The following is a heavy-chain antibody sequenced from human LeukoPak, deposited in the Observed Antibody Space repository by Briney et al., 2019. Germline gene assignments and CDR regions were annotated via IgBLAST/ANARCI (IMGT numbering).Heavy chain of an antibody. CDR1: GGSFSGYY. CDR2: INHSGST. J-gene: IGHJ6*02. D-gene: IGHD3-16*02. Sequence: SETLSLTCAVYGGSFSGYYWSWIRQPPGKGLEWIGEINHSGSTNYNPSLKSRVTISVDTSKNQFSLKLSSVTAADTAVYYCARIRHTFYYYYGMDVWGQGTTVTVSS. CDR3: ARIRHTFYYYYGMDV. V-gene: IGHV4-34*01.